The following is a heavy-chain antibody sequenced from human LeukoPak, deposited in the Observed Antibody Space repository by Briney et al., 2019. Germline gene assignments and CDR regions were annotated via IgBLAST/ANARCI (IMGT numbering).Heavy chain of an antibody. D-gene: IGHD4-17*01. CDR2: IYTSGST. V-gene: IGHV4-61*02. CDR3: ARDLNYGDITENNWFDP. CDR1: GGSISSGSYY. J-gene: IGHJ5*02. Sequence: SETLSLTCTVSGGSISSGSYYWSWIRQPAGKGLEWIGRIYTSGSTNYNPSLKSRVTISVDTSKNQFSLKLSSVTAADTAVYYCARDLNYGDITENNWFDPWGQGTLVTVSS.